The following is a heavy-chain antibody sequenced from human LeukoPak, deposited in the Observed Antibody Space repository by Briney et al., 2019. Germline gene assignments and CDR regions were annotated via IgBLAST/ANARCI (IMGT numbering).Heavy chain of an antibody. CDR1: GFTFTNYY. D-gene: IGHD3-22*01. CDR2: INPSGSST. Sequence: ASVKVSCKASGFTFTNYYMHWVRQAPGQGLEWMGIINPSGSSTSYAQKFQGRVTMTRDTSTGTVYMELSRLRSDDTAVYYCARGSSGYYFDYWGQGTLVTVSS. V-gene: IGHV1-46*01. CDR3: ARGSSGYYFDY. J-gene: IGHJ4*02.